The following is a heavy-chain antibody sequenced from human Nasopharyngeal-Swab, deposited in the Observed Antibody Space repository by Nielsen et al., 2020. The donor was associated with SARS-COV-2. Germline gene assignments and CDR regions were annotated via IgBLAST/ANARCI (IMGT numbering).Heavy chain of an antibody. Sequence: SETLSLTCAVYGGSFSGYYWSRIRQPPGKGLERIGEINHSGSTNYNPSLKSRVTISVDTSKNQFSLKLSSVTAADTAVYYCARGLGQYYYDSSGYYFFDYWGQGTLVTVSS. D-gene: IGHD3-22*01. CDR2: INHSGST. J-gene: IGHJ4*02. CDR1: GGSFSGYY. CDR3: ARGLGQYYYDSSGYYFFDY. V-gene: IGHV4-34*01.